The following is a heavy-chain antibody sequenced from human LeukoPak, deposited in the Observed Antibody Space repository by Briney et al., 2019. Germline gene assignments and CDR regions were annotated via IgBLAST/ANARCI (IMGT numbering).Heavy chain of an antibody. CDR1: GFTFSSYW. CDR3: ARSFRDYYDSSGPYYFDY. V-gene: IGHV3-7*01. Sequence: PGGSLRLSCAASGFTFSSYWMSWVHQAPGKGLEWVANIKQDGSEKYYVDSVKGRFTISRDNAKNSLYLQMNSLRAEDTAVYYCARSFRDYYDSSGPYYFDYWGQGTLVTVSS. D-gene: IGHD3-22*01. J-gene: IGHJ4*02. CDR2: IKQDGSEK.